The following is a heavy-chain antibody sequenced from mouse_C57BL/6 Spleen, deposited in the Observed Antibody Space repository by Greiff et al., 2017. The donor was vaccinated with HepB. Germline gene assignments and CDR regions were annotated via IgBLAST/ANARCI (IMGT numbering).Heavy chain of an antibody. Sequence: QVQLQQPGAELVKPGASVKLSCKASGYTFTGYWMHWVKQRPGQGLEWIGMIHPNSGSTNYNEKFKSKATLTVDKSSSTAYMQLSSLTSEDSAVYYCARGFYDAYYGGAMDYWGQGTSVTVSS. CDR3: ARGFYDAYYGGAMDY. V-gene: IGHV1-64*01. J-gene: IGHJ4*01. D-gene: IGHD2-3*01. CDR1: GYTFTGYW. CDR2: IHPNSGST.